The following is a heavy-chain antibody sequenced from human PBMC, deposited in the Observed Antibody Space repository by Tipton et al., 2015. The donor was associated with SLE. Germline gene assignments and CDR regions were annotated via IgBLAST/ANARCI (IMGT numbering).Heavy chain of an antibody. V-gene: IGHV4-59*12. J-gene: IGHJ3*02. Sequence: TLSLTCTVSGGSISSYYWSWIRQPPGKGLEWIGYIHHSGSANYNPSLKSRVTISVDTSKTQFSLQLRSLSAADTAVYYCARSRLYPGPDAFDIWGQGTLVTVSS. CDR1: GGSISSYY. D-gene: IGHD3-10*01. CDR2: IHHSGSA. CDR3: ARSRLYPGPDAFDI.